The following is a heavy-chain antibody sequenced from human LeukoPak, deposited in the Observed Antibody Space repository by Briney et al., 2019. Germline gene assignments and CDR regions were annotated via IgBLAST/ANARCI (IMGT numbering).Heavy chain of an antibody. J-gene: IGHJ4*02. D-gene: IGHD5-12*01. CDR2: INHSGST. CDR1: GGSFSGYY. Sequence: SETLSLTCAVYGGSFSGYYWSWIRQPPGKGLEWIGEINHSGSTNYNPSLKSRVTMSVDTSKNQFSLKLSSVTAADTAVYYCARGPSGYDLWGQGTLVTVSS. V-gene: IGHV4-34*01. CDR3: ARGPSGYDL.